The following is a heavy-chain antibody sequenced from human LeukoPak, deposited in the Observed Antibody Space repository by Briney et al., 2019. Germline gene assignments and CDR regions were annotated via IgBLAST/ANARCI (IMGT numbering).Heavy chain of an antibody. CDR3: ASCSGGSEYRPYYFDY. Sequence: QTGGSLRLFCAASVFTFSSYEMNWVRQAPGKGLEWVSYIRSSGSTIYYADSVKGRFTISRDNDKNSLYLQMNSLRAEDTAVYYCASCSGGSEYRPYYFDYWGQGTLVTVSS. J-gene: IGHJ4*02. CDR2: IRSSGSTI. CDR1: VFTFSSYE. V-gene: IGHV3-48*03. D-gene: IGHD2-15*01.